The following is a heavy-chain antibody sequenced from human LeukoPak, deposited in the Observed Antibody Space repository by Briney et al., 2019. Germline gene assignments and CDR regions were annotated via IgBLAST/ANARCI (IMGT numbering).Heavy chain of an antibody. CDR3: ARDGVPRWSVQSWPFGL. V-gene: IGHV1-69*13. CDR1: GGTFSSYA. J-gene: IGHJ3*01. CDR2: IIPIFGTA. D-gene: IGHD3-3*01. Sequence: ASVKVSCKASGGTFSSYAISWVRQAPGQGLEWMGGIIPIFGTANYAQKFQGRVTITADESTSTAYMELRSLRSDDTAVYYCARDGVPRWSVQSWPFGLWGQGTMVTVSS.